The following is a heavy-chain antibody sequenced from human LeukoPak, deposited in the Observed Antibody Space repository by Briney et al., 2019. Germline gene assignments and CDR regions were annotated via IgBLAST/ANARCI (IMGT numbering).Heavy chain of an antibody. V-gene: IGHV3-74*01. Sequence: QAGGSLRLSCAASGFTFSSYWMHWVRHVPGKGLVWVARINEHGSITDYADSVKDRFTVSRDNAWNTLYLQMNSLRAEDTAVYYCARDVAGSGSLWGQGILITVSS. CDR3: ARDVAGSGSL. J-gene: IGHJ4*02. CDR2: INEHGSIT. D-gene: IGHD3-10*01. CDR1: GFTFSSYW.